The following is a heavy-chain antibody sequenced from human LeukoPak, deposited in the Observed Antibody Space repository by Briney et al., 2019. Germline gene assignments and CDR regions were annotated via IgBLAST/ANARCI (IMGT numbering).Heavy chain of an antibody. J-gene: IGHJ4*02. V-gene: IGHV1-69*13. CDR2: IIPIFGTA. CDR1: GGTFSSYA. CDR3: ARVSPHGDHADY. Sequence: SVKVSCKASGGTFSSYAISWVRQAPGQGLEWMGGIIPIFGTANYAQKFQGRVTITADESTSTAYMKLSSLRSEDTAVYYCARVSPHGDHADYWGQGTLVTVSS. D-gene: IGHD4-17*01.